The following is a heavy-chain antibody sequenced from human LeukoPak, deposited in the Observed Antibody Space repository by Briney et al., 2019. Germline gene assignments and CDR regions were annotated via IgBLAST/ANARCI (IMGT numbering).Heavy chain of an antibody. V-gene: IGHV3-23*01. CDR1: GFTFSSYA. J-gene: IGHJ4*02. CDR2: ISGSGGST. D-gene: IGHD1-26*01. Sequence: GGSLRLSCAASGFTFSSYAMSWVRQAPGKGLERVSAISGSGGSTYYADSVKGRFTISRDNSKNTLYLQMNSLRAEDTAVYYCAKGGRWELVFDYWGQGTLVTVSS. CDR3: AKGGRWELVFDY.